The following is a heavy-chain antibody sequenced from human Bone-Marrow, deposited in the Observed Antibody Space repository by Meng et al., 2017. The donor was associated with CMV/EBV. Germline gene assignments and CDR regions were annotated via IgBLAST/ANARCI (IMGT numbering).Heavy chain of an antibody. CDR3: AREPRIAAAGTKTGGYYYGMDV. J-gene: IGHJ6*02. CDR2: INPNSGGT. V-gene: IGHV1-2*02. Sequence: GGSLRLSCAASGFTFSSYAMHWVRQAPGQGLEWMGWINPNSGGTNYAQKFQGRVTMTRDTSISTAYMELSRLRSDDTAVYYCAREPRIAAAGTKTGGYYYGMDVWGQETTVTVSS. D-gene: IGHD6-13*01. CDR1: GFTFSSYA.